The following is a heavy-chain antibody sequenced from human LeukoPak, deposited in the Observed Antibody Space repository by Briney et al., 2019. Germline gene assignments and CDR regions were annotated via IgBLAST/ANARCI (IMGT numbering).Heavy chain of an antibody. CDR3: ASHQGRWELPSDY. D-gene: IGHD1-26*01. V-gene: IGHV3-23*01. CDR1: GFTFSNYA. J-gene: IGHJ4*02. Sequence: PGGSLRLSCAASGFTFSNYAISWVRQAPGKGLEWVSGISSGSGSTYYADSVKGRFTISRDNAKNSLYLQMNSLRAEDTAVYYCASHQGRWELPSDYWGQGTLVTVSS. CDR2: ISSGSGST.